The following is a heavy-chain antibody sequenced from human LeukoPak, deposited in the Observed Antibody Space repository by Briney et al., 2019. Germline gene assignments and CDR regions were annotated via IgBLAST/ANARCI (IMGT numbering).Heavy chain of an antibody. D-gene: IGHD6-19*01. J-gene: IGHJ4*02. CDR1: GGSISSGGYY. Sequence: PSQTLSLTCTVSGGSISSGGYYWSWIRQHPGKGLEWIGYIYYSGSAYYDPSLKSRVTISVDTSKNQFSLKLSYVTAADTAVYYCARGDSSGWYLGDYWGQGTLVTVSS. V-gene: IGHV4-31*03. CDR2: IYYSGSA. CDR3: ARGDSSGWYLGDY.